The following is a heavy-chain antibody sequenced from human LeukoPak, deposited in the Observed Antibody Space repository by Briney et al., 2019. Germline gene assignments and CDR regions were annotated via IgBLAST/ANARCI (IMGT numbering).Heavy chain of an antibody. Sequence: ALVKVSCKASGYTFSDYYMHWVRRAPGQGLEWMGWINPNRGATGYAQKFQGRVTMTRDTSISTADMELNSLRSDDTAMYYCSRGSALNRAYSGYDPPFHYWGQGTLVAVSS. CDR1: GYTFSDYY. CDR3: SRGSALNRAYSGYDPPFHY. V-gene: IGHV1-2*02. D-gene: IGHD5-12*01. J-gene: IGHJ4*02. CDR2: INPNRGAT.